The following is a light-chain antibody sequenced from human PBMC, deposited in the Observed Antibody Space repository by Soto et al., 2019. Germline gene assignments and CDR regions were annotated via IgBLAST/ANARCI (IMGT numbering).Light chain of an antibody. V-gene: IGLV2-14*03. CDR3: SSYRRGSTLEV. CDR1: SSDVGSYNY. J-gene: IGLJ1*01. CDR2: DVS. Sequence: QPVLTQPASVSGSPGQSITISCTGTSSDVGSYNYVSWYQQYPGKAPKLMIYDVSNRPSGVSDRFSGSKSGNTASLTISGLQAEDEADYYCSSYRRGSTLEVFGTGTKVTVL.